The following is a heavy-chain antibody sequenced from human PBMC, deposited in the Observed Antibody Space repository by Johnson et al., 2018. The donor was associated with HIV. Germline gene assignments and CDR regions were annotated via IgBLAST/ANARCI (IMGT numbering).Heavy chain of an antibody. CDR2: IKQDGSEK. V-gene: IGHV3-7*01. Sequence: VQLVESGGALVQPGGSLRLSCVASGFTFSSYWMHWVRQAPGKGLVWVANIKQDGSEKYYVDSVKGRFTISRDNSKNTRYLQMNSLRAEDTALYYCAKAFEYSSSSIAFDIWGQGTMVTVSS. CDR3: AKAFEYSSSSIAFDI. CDR1: GFTFSSYW. J-gene: IGHJ3*02. D-gene: IGHD6-6*01.